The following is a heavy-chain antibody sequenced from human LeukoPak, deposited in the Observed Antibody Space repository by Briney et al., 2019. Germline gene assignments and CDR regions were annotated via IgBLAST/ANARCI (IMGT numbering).Heavy chain of an antibody. D-gene: IGHD5-18*01. V-gene: IGHV4-59*01. J-gene: IGHJ4*02. CDR2: IHHSGGS. Sequence: PSETLSLTCIVSGGSISGYHWGWIRQTPGKGLEYIGSIHHSGGSSYHASLKSRATISVDTTKNMLSLKLTSVTAADMAVYFCARGDATAMVDRWGQGTLVTVSS. CDR1: GGSISGYH. CDR3: ARGDATAMVDR.